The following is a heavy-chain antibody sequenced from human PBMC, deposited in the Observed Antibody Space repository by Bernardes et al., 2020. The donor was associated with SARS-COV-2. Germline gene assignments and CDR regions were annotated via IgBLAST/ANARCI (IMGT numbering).Heavy chain of an antibody. Sequence: GSLRLSCAASGFTFTTYDMNWVRQAPGKGLEWVSYISSGSSSIYYADSVKGRFTISRDDAKNSLYLQMNSLRAEDTAVYYCARPRDCTSSSCYVTQTYYGMDVWGQGTTVTVSS. CDR1: GFTFTTYD. J-gene: IGHJ6*02. CDR3: ARPRDCTSSSCYVTQTYYGMDV. CDR2: ISSGSSSI. D-gene: IGHD2-2*01. V-gene: IGHV3-48*01.